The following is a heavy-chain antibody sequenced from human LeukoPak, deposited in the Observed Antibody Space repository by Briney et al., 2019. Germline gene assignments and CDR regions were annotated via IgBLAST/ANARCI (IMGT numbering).Heavy chain of an antibody. D-gene: IGHD3-22*01. CDR2: INPSGGST. CDR1: GYTLTGHY. J-gene: IGHJ6*02. V-gene: IGHV1-46*01. CDR3: ARARYDSSGYSTNPYYYGMDV. Sequence: ASVKVSCKASGYTLTGHYMHWVRQAPGQGLEWMGIINPSGGSTSYAQKFQGRVTMTRDTSTSTVYMELSSLRSEDTAVYYCARARYDSSGYSTNPYYYGMDVWGQGTTVTVSS.